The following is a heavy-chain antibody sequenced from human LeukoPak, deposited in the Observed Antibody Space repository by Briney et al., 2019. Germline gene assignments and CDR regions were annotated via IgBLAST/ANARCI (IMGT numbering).Heavy chain of an antibody. J-gene: IGHJ4*02. D-gene: IGHD1-26*01. CDR3: ARESPFRTSGSSHFDY. CDR1: GGSFSRYA. CDR2: IIPIFGTA. Sequence: ASVKVSCKASGGSFSRYAISWVRQAPGQGLEWMGGIIPIFGTANYAQKFQGRVTITADESTSTAYMELSSLRSEDTAVYYCARESPFRTSGSSHFDYWGQGTLVTVSS. V-gene: IGHV1-69*13.